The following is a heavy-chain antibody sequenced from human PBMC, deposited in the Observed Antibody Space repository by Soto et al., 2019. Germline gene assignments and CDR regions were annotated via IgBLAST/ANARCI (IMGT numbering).Heavy chain of an antibody. D-gene: IGHD2-2*01. CDR3: ARLGYCSSTSCYDY. CDR2: IYYSGST. J-gene: IGHJ4*02. Sequence: QLQLQESGPGLVKPSETLSLTCTVSGGSISSSSYYWGWIRQPPGKGLEWIGSIYYSGSTYYNPSLKSRVPIPVDTSKNQFPLKLSSVTAADTAVYYCARLGYCSSTSCYDYWGQGTLVTVSS. CDR1: GGSISSSSYY. V-gene: IGHV4-39*01.